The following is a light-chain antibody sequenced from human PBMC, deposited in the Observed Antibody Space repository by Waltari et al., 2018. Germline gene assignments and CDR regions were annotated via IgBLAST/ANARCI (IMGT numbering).Light chain of an antibody. Sequence: DIVMTQSPDSLAVSLGERATINCKSSKSVLSSSNNKNYLGWYQRKPGQPPKLLISWSSTRESGVPDRFSGSGSGTDFTLTISSLQAEDVAVYYCQQCYSSPYTFGQGTKLEIK. CDR1: KSVLSSSNNKNY. J-gene: IGKJ2*01. CDR2: WSS. V-gene: IGKV4-1*01. CDR3: QQCYSSPYT.